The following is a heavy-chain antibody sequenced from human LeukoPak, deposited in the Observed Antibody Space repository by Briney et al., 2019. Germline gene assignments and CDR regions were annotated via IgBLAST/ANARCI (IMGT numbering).Heavy chain of an antibody. D-gene: IGHD6-19*01. V-gene: IGHV3-74*03. Sequence: GGSLRLSCAASGFTFSKYWMLWVRQAPGKGLDSVSRINTDGTVTADADSEKGRFTVSRNNADNTMFLQMNSVRDEDTAVYYCATKQWLAPPPDSWGQGTPVTVSS. J-gene: IGHJ4*02. CDR3: ATKQWLAPPPDS. CDR2: INTDGTVT. CDR1: GFTFSKYW.